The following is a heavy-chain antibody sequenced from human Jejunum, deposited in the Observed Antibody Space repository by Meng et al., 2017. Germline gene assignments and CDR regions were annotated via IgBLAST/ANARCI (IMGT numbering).Heavy chain of an antibody. CDR3: VRDAFFGGG. CDR1: GFTFSSYA. CDR2: ISYDGRTK. Sequence: QVRLVESGGGVVQPGRSLRLSRAASGFTFSSYAMHWVRQAPGKGLEWVSFISYDGRTKYYTDSVKGRFTVSRDDSENTLFLQMNSLRSEDTAMYYCVRDAFFGGGWGQGTLVTVSS. V-gene: IGHV3-30*10. J-gene: IGHJ4*02. D-gene: IGHD3-16*01.